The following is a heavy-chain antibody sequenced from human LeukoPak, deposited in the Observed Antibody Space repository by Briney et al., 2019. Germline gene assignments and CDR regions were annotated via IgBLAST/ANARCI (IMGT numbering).Heavy chain of an antibody. CDR3: ARLTLLAEGPAAINWFDP. V-gene: IGHV4-59*11. CDR2: IYYSGST. J-gene: IGHJ5*02. CDR1: GGSISSHY. Sequence: PSETLSLTCTVSGGSISSHYWSWIRQPPGKGLEWIGYIYYSGSTNYNPSLKSRVTISVDTSKNQFSLMLSSVTAADTAVYYCARLTLLAEGPAAINWFDPWGQGTLVTVSS. D-gene: IGHD2-2*01.